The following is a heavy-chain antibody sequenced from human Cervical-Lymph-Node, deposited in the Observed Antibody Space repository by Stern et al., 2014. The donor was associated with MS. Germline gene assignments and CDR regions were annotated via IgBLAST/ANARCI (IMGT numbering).Heavy chain of an antibody. Sequence: QVQLQESGPGLVKPSGTLSLTCAVSGDSIGNTHWWSWVRQSPGMGLEWIGEIYYTGSTNYNPSLKSRVTISVDKSKNQFSLKLSSVTAADTAVYYCARDKDGLLLLDYWGPGTLVTVSS. J-gene: IGHJ4*02. V-gene: IGHV4-4*02. CDR1: GDSIGNTHW. D-gene: IGHD2-2*01. CDR2: IYYTGST. CDR3: ARDKDGLLLLDY.